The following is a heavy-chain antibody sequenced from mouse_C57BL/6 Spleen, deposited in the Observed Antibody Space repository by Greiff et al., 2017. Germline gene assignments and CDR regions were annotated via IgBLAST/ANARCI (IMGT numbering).Heavy chain of an antibody. CDR2: INPNNGGT. J-gene: IGHJ2*01. CDR3: ALYGNSFDY. D-gene: IGHD2-1*01. CDR1: GYTFTDYY. V-gene: IGHV1-26*01. Sequence: EVKLQQSGPELVKPGASVKISCKASGYTFTDYYMNWVKQSHGKSLEWIGDINPNNGGTSYNQKFKGKATLTVDKSSSTAYMELRSLTSEDSAVYYCALYGNSFDYWGQGTTLTVSS.